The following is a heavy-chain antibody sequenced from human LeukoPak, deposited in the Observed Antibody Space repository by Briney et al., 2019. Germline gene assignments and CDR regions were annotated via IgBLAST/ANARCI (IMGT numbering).Heavy chain of an antibody. CDR3: ARAYYYDSSGSDAFDI. CDR1: GGFISRYY. Sequence: SETLSLTCSVSGGFISRYYWSWIREPRGRGLEGIGYIYYSGSTNYNPSLKSRVTISVDTSKNQFSLKLSSVTAADTAVYYCARAYYYDSSGSDAFDIWGQGTMVTVSS. V-gene: IGHV4-59*01. J-gene: IGHJ3*02. CDR2: IYYSGST. D-gene: IGHD3-22*01.